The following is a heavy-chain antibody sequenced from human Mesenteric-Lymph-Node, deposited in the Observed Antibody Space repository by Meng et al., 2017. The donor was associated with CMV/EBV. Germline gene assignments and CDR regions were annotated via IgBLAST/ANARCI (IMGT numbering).Heavy chain of an antibody. CDR1: GDSISNSLYY. Sequence: SGDSISNSLYYGGWIRQPPGKTLEWIGTIYYVGNTFYNPSLESRVTISVDTSRNRLSLRLTSVTAADTAVYYCARLSAAGTFPNYDSWGQGTLVTVSS. CDR2: IYYVGNT. CDR3: ARLSAAGTFPNYDS. J-gene: IGHJ4*02. V-gene: IGHV4-39*02. D-gene: IGHD6-13*01.